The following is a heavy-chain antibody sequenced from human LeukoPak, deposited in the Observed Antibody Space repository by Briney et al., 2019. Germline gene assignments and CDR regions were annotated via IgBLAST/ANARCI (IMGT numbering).Heavy chain of an antibody. D-gene: IGHD3-16*01. CDR1: GFTFSSYA. J-gene: IGHJ3*02. V-gene: IGHV3-66*02. Sequence: GGSLGLSCAASGFTFSSYAMSWVRQAPGKGLEWVSVIYSGGSTYYADSVKGRFTISRDNSKNTLYLQMNSLRAEDTAVYYCARDGGGNDAFDIWGQGTMVTVSS. CDR2: IYSGGST. CDR3: ARDGGGNDAFDI.